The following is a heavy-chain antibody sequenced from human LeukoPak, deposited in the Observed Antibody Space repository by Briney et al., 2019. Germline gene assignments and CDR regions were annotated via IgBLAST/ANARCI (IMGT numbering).Heavy chain of an antibody. J-gene: IGHJ4*02. CDR2: VGISSGNT. V-gene: IGHV3-48*01. D-gene: IGHD1-20*01. Sequence: GGSLRLSCAASGFTFSHYSMNWVRQAPGKGLEWISYVGISSGNTKYADSVKGRFTISGDSAKNSVYLQMNSQRVEDTAVYYCARDHNYAFDNWGQGTLVTVSS. CDR3: ARDHNYAFDN. CDR1: GFTFSHYS.